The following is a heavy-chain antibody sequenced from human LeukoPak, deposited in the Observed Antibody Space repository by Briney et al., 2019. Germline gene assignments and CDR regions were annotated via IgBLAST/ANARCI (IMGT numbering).Heavy chain of an antibody. CDR1: GFTVRSNY. D-gene: IGHD6-13*01. Sequence: GGSLRLSCAASGFTVRSNYMNWVHQAPGKGLEWVSVIYSGSSTYYADSVKGRFTISRDNSKNTLYLQMNSLRAEDTAVYYCASGIAAAGSLSYWGQGTLVTVSS. CDR3: ASGIAAAGSLSY. V-gene: IGHV3-53*01. J-gene: IGHJ4*02. CDR2: IYSGSST.